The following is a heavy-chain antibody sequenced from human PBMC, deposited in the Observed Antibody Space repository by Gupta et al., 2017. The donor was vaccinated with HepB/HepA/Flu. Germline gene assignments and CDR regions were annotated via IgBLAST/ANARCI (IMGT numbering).Heavy chain of an antibody. CDR1: XXXXXXXT. D-gene: IGHD4-17*01. CDR2: ISSSGNSV. CDR3: VTNGTTMTAARFPAFDL. V-gene: IGHV3-48*02. Sequence: EVLLVESGGGLVQPGGSXXXXXXXXXXXXXXXTXXWVRQAPGKGLEWVSYISSSGNSVFYTDSVKGRFTISRDNAQNSLNLQMSNLRDEDTAVYYCVTNGTTMTAARFPAFDLWGQGTMVIVSS. J-gene: IGHJ3*01.